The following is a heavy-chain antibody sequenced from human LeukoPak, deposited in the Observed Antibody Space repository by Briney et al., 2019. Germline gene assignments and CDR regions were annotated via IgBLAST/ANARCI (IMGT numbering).Heavy chain of an antibody. J-gene: IGHJ4*02. CDR2: TSSSDAGT. CDR1: GFTLSTYA. CDR3: AKAPVTSCRGAYCYPFDS. D-gene: IGHD2-21*01. V-gene: IGHV3-23*01. Sequence: GGSLRLSCAASGFTLSTYAMSWVRQTPGKGLEWVAATSSSDAGTYHADSVRGRFTISRDNSKNTLYLQMNSLRAEDAAVYFCAKAPVTSCRGAYCYPFDSWGQGALVTASS.